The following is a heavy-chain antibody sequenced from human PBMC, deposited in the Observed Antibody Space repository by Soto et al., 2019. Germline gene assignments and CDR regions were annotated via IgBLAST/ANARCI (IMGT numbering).Heavy chain of an antibody. V-gene: IGHV4-61*01. Sequence: QVQLQESGPGLVKPSETLSLTCTVSGGSVSSGSYYWSWIRQPPGKGLEWIGYIYYSGSTNYNPSLQRRGSISVDTSKNPFSLKLSSVTAADTAVYYCARDGITDVGDAFDIWGQGTMVTVSS. J-gene: IGHJ3*02. CDR3: ARDGITDVGDAFDI. CDR2: IYYSGST. D-gene: IGHD1-1*01. CDR1: GGSVSSGSYY.